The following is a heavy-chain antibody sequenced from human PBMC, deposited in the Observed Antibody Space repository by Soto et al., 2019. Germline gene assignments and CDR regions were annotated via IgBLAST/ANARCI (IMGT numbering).Heavy chain of an antibody. D-gene: IGHD4-4*01. V-gene: IGHV4-31*01. CDR1: GGSVSSAAYY. J-gene: IGHJ3*01. CDR2: IYDSWST. Sequence: QVQLQESGPGLVKPSQTLSLTCTVSGGSVSSAAYYWSCIRQQPGKGLEWIGYIYDSWSTYYNPSLKSPFTIPLATSKNQFTLKLSSVTAADTAVYYCARQPVHMTTIAGVFALWGLGTMVTVSS. CDR3: ARQPVHMTTIAGVFAL.